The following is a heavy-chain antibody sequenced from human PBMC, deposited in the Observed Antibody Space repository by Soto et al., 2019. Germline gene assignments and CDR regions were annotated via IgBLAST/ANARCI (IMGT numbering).Heavy chain of an antibody. D-gene: IGHD3-10*01. CDR3: ARDGGYGSGSYRFDY. CDR1: GGSISSGGYY. CDR2: ISYSGST. Sequence: QVQLQESGPGLVKPSQTLSLTCTVSGGSISSGGYYWSWIRQHPGKGLEWIGYISYSGSTSYNPSLKSRVTISIDTAKHQFSLKVSSVTAADTAVYYCARDGGYGSGSYRFDYWGQGTLVTVSS. V-gene: IGHV4-31*03. J-gene: IGHJ4*02.